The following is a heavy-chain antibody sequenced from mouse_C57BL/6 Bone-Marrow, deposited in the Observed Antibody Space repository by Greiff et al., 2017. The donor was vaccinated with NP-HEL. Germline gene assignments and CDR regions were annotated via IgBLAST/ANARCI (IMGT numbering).Heavy chain of an antibody. CDR1: GYTFTSYG. V-gene: IGHV1-81*01. CDR3: ARSRLLRDFDY. CDR2: IYPRSGNT. J-gene: IGHJ2*01. D-gene: IGHD1-1*01. Sequence: VKLVESGAELARPGASVKLSCKASGYTFTSYGISWVKQRTGQGLEWIGEIYPRSGNTYYNEKFKGKATLTADKSSSTAYMELRSLTSEDSAVYFCARSRLLRDFDYWGQGTTLTVSS.